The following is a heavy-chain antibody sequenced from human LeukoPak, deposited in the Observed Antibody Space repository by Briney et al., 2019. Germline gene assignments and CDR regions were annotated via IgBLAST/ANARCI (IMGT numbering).Heavy chain of an antibody. Sequence: HSGGSLRLSCAASGFTVSSNYMSWVRQAPGKGLEWVSVIYSGGSTYYADSVKGRFTISRDNAKDSLYLQMNSLRAEDTALYYCARVRGSYSTDYWGQGTLVTVSS. CDR1: GFTVSSNY. J-gene: IGHJ4*02. CDR2: IYSGGST. V-gene: IGHV3-53*01. D-gene: IGHD1-26*01. CDR3: ARVRGSYSTDY.